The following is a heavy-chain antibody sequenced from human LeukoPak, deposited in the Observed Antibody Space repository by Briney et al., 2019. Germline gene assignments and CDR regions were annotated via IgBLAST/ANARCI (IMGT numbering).Heavy chain of an antibody. D-gene: IGHD6-19*01. V-gene: IGHV1-69*13. CDR3: ARDPYTGYSSGWSFDY. CDR1: GGTFSSYA. CDR2: IIPIFGTA. J-gene: IGHJ4*02. Sequence: SVKVSCTASGGTFSSYAISWVRQAPGQGLEWMGGIIPIFGTANYAQKFQGRVTITADESTSTAYMELSSLRSEDTAVYYCARDPYTGYSSGWSFDYWGQGTLVTVSS.